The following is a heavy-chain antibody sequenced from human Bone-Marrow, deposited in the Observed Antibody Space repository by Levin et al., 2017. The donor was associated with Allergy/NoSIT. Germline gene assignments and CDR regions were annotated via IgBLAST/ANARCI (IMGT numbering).Heavy chain of an antibody. CDR1: GLTVNGDY. J-gene: IGHJ4*02. CDR3: ARSGVPNSNSHRFDH. V-gene: IGHV3-53*05. Sequence: GGSLRLSCAVSGLTVNGDYMNWVRQAPGKGLQWVSVIYSGGTTYYTASVKGRFTISRDNSKNTLYLQLDRLTPEDTAVYHCARSGVPNSNSHRFDHWGQGTLVTVSS. CDR2: IYSGGTT. D-gene: IGHD6-6*01.